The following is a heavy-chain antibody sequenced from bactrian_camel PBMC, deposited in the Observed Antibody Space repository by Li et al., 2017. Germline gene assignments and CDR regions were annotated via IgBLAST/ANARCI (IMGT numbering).Heavy chain of an antibody. V-gene: IGHV3S1*01. CDR3: AADSSYQPGPARYGGGWCGLTLSVYDY. D-gene: IGHD6*01. CDR1: GVAVSSYC. J-gene: IGHJ4*01. Sequence: VQLVESGGGSALAGGSVRLSCAVSGVAVSSYCMAWFRQAPGKEREGVAGIHPSGRTSYAASVQGRFTISSDNTKNMSYLQMDSLKSVDTAMYYCAADSSYQPGPARYGGGWCGLTLSVYDYWGQGTQVTV. CDR2: IHPSGRT.